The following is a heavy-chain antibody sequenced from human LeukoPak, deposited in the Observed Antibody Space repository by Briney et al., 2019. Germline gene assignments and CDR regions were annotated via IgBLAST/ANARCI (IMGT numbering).Heavy chain of an antibody. Sequence: SVKVSFKASGGTFSSYAISWVRQAPGQGLEWMGGIIPIFGTANYAQKFQGRVTITADESTSTAYMELSSLRSEDTAVYYCARVETYYYDSSGQGWFDPWGQGTLVTVSS. J-gene: IGHJ5*02. V-gene: IGHV1-69*01. CDR3: ARVETYYYDSSGQGWFDP. CDR1: GGTFSSYA. CDR2: IIPIFGTA. D-gene: IGHD3-22*01.